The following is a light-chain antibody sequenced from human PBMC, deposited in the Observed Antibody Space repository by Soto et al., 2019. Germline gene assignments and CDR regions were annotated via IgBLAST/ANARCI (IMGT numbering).Light chain of an antibody. V-gene: IGKV3-20*01. J-gene: IGKJ1*01. CDR2: GAS. CDR3: QQYLTSPQT. CDR1: QSVSSSN. Sequence: DIVLTQSPDTLSLSPGERATLSCRASQSVSSSNFAWYQQKPVQAPRLLIYGASRRAPGIPERFSGSASGTDFTLTISRLEREDIAVYYCQQYLTSPQTFGQGTKVEIK.